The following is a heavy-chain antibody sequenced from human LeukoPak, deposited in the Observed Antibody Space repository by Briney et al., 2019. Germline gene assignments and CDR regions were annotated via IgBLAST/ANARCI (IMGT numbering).Heavy chain of an antibody. CDR2: INHDGTAT. CDR3: ATVSEY. J-gene: IGHJ4*02. CDR1: GFTFNYFW. Sequence: GGSLILSCAASGFTFNYFWMHWVRQVPGKGPVWVSGINHDGTATYYADSVKGRFTISRDNAKNTVYLQMNGLRAEDTSVYFCATVSEYWGQGTLVTVSS. V-gene: IGHV3-74*01.